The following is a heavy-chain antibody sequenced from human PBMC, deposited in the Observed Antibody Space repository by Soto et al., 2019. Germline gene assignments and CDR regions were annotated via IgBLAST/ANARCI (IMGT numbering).Heavy chain of an antibody. CDR1: GSTFSSFG. CDR2: ISYDGSNK. CDR3: AKDVAAYCGGDCSSSLSGDY. D-gene: IGHD2-21*02. Sequence: PGGSLRLSCAASGSTFSSFGMHWVRQAPGKGLEWVAVISYDGSNKYYADSVKGRFTISRDNSKNTLYLQMNSLRAEDTAVYYCAKDVAAYCGGDCSSSLSGDYWGQGTLVTVS. V-gene: IGHV3-30*18. J-gene: IGHJ4*02.